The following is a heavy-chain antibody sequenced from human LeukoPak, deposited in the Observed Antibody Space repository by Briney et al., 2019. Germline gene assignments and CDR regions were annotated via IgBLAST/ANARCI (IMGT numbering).Heavy chain of an antibody. J-gene: IGHJ4*02. CDR3: ARGLWFGDENPPYFDY. D-gene: IGHD3-10*01. CDR1: GGSISSGIYY. V-gene: IGHV4-61*02. CDR2: IYTNGGT. Sequence: SETLSLTCTVSGGSISSGIYYWNWIRQPAGKGLEWIGRIYTNGGTNYNPSLKSRVIISIDTSTNQVSLKLSSVTAADTAVYYCARGLWFGDENPPYFDYWGQGILVTVSS.